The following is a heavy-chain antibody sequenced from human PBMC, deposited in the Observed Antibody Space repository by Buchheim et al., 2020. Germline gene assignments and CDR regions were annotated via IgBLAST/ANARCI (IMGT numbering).Heavy chain of an antibody. J-gene: IGHJ6*02. CDR1: GGSINRGGYY. Sequence: QMQLQESGPGLVKPLQTLSLTCTASGGSINRGGYYWSWIRQHSVRGLEWIGYIYYTGAHYYSTSLKSRVSISGDMSKNQFSLRVNSVTAADTAVYFCARDGYNNFGEYFAMDVWGQGT. CDR3: ARDGYNNFGEYFAMDV. D-gene: IGHD4-11*01. CDR2: IYYTGAH. V-gene: IGHV4-31*03.